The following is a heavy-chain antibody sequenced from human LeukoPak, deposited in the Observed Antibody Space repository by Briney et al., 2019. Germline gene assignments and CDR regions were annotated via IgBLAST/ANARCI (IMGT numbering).Heavy chain of an antibody. D-gene: IGHD6-6*01. CDR1: GGTFTNYA. V-gene: IGHV1-69*05. Sequence: ASVKVSCKASGGTFTNYAISWVRQAPGQGLEWMGGIIPVYGTASYALNFQGKVTITTDESTSTSYLELSSLRSEDTAVYYCARPNKAAQYGPFDYWGQGTLVTVSS. J-gene: IGHJ4*02. CDR3: ARPNKAAQYGPFDY. CDR2: IIPVYGTA.